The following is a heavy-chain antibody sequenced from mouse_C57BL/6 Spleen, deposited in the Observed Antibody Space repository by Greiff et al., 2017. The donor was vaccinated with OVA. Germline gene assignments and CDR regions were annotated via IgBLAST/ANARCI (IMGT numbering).Heavy chain of an antibody. D-gene: IGHD6-1*01. CDR3: TTCHAERFAY. V-gene: IGHV14-4*01. Sequence: VQLQQSGAELVRPGASVTLSCTASGFNIKDDYMHWVKQRPEQGLEWIGWIDPENGDTEYAPKLQGKATITADTSSNTAYLQLSSLTSEDTAVYYSTTCHAERFAYWGQGTLVTVSA. J-gene: IGHJ3*01. CDR2: IDPENGDT. CDR1: GFNIKDDY.